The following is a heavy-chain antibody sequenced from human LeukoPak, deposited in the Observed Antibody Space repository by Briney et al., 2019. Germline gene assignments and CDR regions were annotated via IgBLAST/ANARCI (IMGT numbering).Heavy chain of an antibody. Sequence: ASVKVSCKASGYTFTDYHLHWVRPAPGQGLEWVGWINADGGANYAQEFQGRVTMTRDTSISTAYMELSSLRSDDTAVYYCARYPLGYSGYLKDWGQGTLVTVSS. CDR2: INADGGA. D-gene: IGHD5-12*01. V-gene: IGHV1-2*02. J-gene: IGHJ4*02. CDR3: ARYPLGYSGYLKD. CDR1: GYTFTDYH.